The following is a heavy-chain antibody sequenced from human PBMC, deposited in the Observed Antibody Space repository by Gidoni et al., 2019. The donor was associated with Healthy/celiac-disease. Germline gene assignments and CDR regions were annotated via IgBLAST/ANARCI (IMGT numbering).Heavy chain of an antibody. J-gene: IGHJ6*02. Sequence: QVQLVESGGGVVQPGRSLRPPCAASGFTFRSYGMHWVRQAPGKGLEWVAVISYDGSNKYYADSVKGRFTISRDNSKNTLYLQMNSLRAEDTAVYYCAKVPLVRLWFRSAYYGMDVWGQGTTVTVSS. CDR3: AKVPLVRLWFRSAYYGMDV. CDR1: GFTFRSYG. CDR2: ISYDGSNK. V-gene: IGHV3-30*18. D-gene: IGHD3-10*01.